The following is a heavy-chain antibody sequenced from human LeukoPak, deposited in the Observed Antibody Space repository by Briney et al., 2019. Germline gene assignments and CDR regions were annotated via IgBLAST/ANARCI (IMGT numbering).Heavy chain of an antibody. D-gene: IGHD1-26*01. CDR1: GFTFNSYW. V-gene: IGHV3-7*01. CDR2: INQDGSVK. CDR3: ARDHLVGMPYS. J-gene: IGHJ4*02. Sequence: PGGSLRLSCAASGFTFNSYWMSWVRQAPGKGLEWVGNINQDGSVKYYVDSVKGRFTISRDNARNSLYLQMNSLRAEDTAVYYCARDHLVGMPYSWGQGTLVTVSS.